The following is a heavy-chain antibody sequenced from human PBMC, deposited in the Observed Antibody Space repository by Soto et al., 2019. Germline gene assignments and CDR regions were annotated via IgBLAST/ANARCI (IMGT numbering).Heavy chain of an antibody. J-gene: IGHJ4*02. CDR3: ARGGSQATVVNPGFDY. CDR1: GGTFSSYD. D-gene: IGHD4-17*01. CDR2: IIPIFGTA. Sequence: SVKVSCKASGGTFSSYDISWVRQAHGQGLAWMGGIIPIFGTANYAQKFQGRVTLTADESTIKAYMELSSLRSEDTAVHYCARGGSQATVVNPGFDYWGQGTLVTVSS. V-gene: IGHV1-69*13.